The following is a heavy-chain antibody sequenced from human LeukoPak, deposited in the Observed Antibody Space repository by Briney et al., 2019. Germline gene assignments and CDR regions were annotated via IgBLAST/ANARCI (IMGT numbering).Heavy chain of an antibody. D-gene: IGHD3-10*01. V-gene: IGHV4-59*08. J-gene: IGHJ4*02. Sequence: SETLSLTCTVSGGSISSYSWSWVRQPPGKGLEWIAYMSYSGTTNYNPSLKSRVTISVDTSKKQFSLKLSSVTAADTAVYYCARHEGKLWFRETAMNYWGQGTLVTVSS. CDR1: GGSISSYS. CDR3: ARHEGKLWFRETAMNY. CDR2: MSYSGTT.